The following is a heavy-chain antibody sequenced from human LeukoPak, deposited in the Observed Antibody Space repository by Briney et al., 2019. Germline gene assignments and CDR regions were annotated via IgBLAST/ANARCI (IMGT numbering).Heavy chain of an antibody. Sequence: SEPLSLTCAVYGGSFSGYYWSWIRQPPGKGLEWIGEINHSGSTNYNPSLKSRVTISVDTSKNQFSLKLSSVTAADTAVYYCARGGGNSYYYFDYWGQGTLVIVSS. CDR1: GGSFSGYY. CDR3: ARGGGNSYYYFDY. J-gene: IGHJ4*02. D-gene: IGHD4-23*01. CDR2: INHSGST. V-gene: IGHV4-34*01.